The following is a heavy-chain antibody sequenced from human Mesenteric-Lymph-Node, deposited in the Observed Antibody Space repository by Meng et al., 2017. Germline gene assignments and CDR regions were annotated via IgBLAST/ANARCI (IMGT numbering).Heavy chain of an antibody. Sequence: VLLVESGGGLVKPWGSLRLSCAGSGFNFSSYSMHWVRQAPGKGLEWVSSISSSSSYIYYADSVKGRFTISRDNAKNSLYLQMNSLRAEDTAVYYCARNVRLRDGYNSDYWGQGTLVTVSS. D-gene: IGHD5-24*01. J-gene: IGHJ4*02. CDR2: ISSSSSYI. CDR1: GFNFSSYS. CDR3: ARNVRLRDGYNSDY. V-gene: IGHV3-21*01.